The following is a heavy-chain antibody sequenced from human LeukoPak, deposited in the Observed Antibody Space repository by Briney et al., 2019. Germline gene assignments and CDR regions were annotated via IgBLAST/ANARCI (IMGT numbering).Heavy chain of an antibody. CDR1: GFTFSSYA. Sequence: QPGGSLRLSCAASGFTFSSYAMSWVRQTPVKVLEWVSVISGSGGSTYYADSVKGRFTISRVNSRNTLYLQMNSLRAEDTAVYYCAKENYGDSTGGRFQHWGQGTLVTVSS. J-gene: IGHJ1*01. CDR3: AKENYGDSTGGRFQH. D-gene: IGHD4-17*01. CDR2: ISGSGGST. V-gene: IGHV3-23*01.